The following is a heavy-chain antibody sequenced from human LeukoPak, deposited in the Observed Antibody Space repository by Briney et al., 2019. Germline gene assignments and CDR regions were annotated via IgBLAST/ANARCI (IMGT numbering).Heavy chain of an antibody. D-gene: IGHD2-21*02. CDR1: GFTFSSHS. J-gene: IGHJ4*02. CDR3: AGSLAYCGGDCRLGDY. CDR2: MYSVGST. V-gene: IGHV3-66*01. Sequence: GGSLRLSCAASGFTFSSHSMNWVRQAPGKGLEWVSVMYSVGSTYYADSVKGRFTISRDNSKNTLYLLMNSLRAEDTAVYYCAGSLAYCGGDCRLGDYWGQGTLVTVSS.